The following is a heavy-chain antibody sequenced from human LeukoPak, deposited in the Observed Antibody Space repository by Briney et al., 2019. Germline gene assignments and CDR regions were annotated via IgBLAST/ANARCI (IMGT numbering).Heavy chain of an antibody. Sequence: SETLSLTCTVSGYSITRGYYWGWIRQPPGKGLEWIGSIYHSGCTYYNPSPKSRVVISVDTTKNQFSLKLYSVTAADTAVYYCARSGPYYYHYLDVWGKGTTVTLS. CDR1: GYSITRGYY. J-gene: IGHJ6*03. D-gene: IGHD3-10*01. V-gene: IGHV4-38-2*02. CDR3: ARSGPYYYHYLDV. CDR2: IYHSGCT.